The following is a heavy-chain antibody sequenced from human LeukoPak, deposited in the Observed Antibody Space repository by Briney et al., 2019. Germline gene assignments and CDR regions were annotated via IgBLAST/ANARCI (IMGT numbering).Heavy chain of an antibody. CDR1: GGSISTITYY. V-gene: IGHV4-39*07. J-gene: IGHJ4*02. CDR3: ARLYGNYQNYFDY. D-gene: IGHD1-7*01. CDR2: MYYRGNT. Sequence: PSETLSLACTVSGGSISTITYYWGWIRQPPGKGLEWVGHMYYRGNTFYNPSLKSRVTISVDTSKNQFSLKLRSVTAADTAVYYCARLYGNYQNYFDYWGQGTLVTVSS.